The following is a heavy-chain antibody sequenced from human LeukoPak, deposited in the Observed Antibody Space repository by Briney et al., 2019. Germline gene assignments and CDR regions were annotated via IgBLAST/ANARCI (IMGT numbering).Heavy chain of an antibody. CDR3: ARGLSVRNNWNIV. Sequence: ASVTVSCTASGYTFTSYDISWVRQATGQGLEWMGWMNPNSGNTGYAQKFQGRVTMTRNTSISTAYMELSSLRSEDTAVYYCARGLSVRNNWNIVWGQGTLVTVSS. D-gene: IGHD1-20*01. CDR2: MNPNSGNT. J-gene: IGHJ4*02. CDR1: GYTFTSYD. V-gene: IGHV1-8*01.